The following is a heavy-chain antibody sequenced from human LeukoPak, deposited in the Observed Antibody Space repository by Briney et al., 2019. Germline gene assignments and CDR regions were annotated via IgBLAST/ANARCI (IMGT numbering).Heavy chain of an antibody. V-gene: IGHV3-15*07. CDR1: GFTFNNAW. J-gene: IGHJ5*02. CDR3: AGYNNTAGWIDP. Sequence: PGGSLRLSCVVSGFTFNNAWMNWLRQAPGRGLEWVGRIKSKTDGEATDYTEAVKGRFTISRDDSKNTMYLEMNSLKTEDTAVYYCAGYNNTAGWIDPWGQGTLVTVSS. D-gene: IGHD5-24*01. CDR2: IKSKTDGEAT.